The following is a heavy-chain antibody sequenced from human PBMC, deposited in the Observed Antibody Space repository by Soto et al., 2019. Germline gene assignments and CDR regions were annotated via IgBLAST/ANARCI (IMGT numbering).Heavy chain of an antibody. CDR1: GITFSDAW. D-gene: IGHD2-15*01. Sequence: EVQLVESGGGLVKPGGSLRLSCAAPGITFSDAWMNWVRQAPGKGLEWLGRVKRNSDGGATDYAAPVNGRFTISRDDSEKTVYLQMNSLKAEDTGVYYCTIDRYCSGRICDSSPYYYGMDVWGQGTTATVSS. CDR2: VKRNSDGGAT. V-gene: IGHV3-15*01. CDR3: TIDRYCSGRICDSSPYYYGMDV. J-gene: IGHJ6*02.